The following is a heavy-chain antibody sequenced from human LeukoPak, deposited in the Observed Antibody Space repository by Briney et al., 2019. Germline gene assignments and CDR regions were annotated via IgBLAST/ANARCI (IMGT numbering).Heavy chain of an antibody. CDR3: ARCSTSSYYYYGMDV. J-gene: IGHJ6*04. V-gene: IGHV4-34*01. Sequence: SETLSLTCAVYGGSFSGYYWSWIRQPPGQGLEWIGEINHSGSTNYNPSLKSRVTISVDTSKNQFSLKLSSVTAADTAAYYCARCSTSSYYYYGMDVWGKGTTVTVSS. CDR1: GGSFSGYY. CDR2: INHSGST. D-gene: IGHD2-2*01.